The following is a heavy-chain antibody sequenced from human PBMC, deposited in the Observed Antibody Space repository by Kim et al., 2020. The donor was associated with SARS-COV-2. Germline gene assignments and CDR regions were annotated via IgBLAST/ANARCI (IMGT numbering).Heavy chain of an antibody. V-gene: IGHV3-23*01. CDR3: ARGSDYDFPEYFEY. Sequence: ANSVKGRFTISRETAKTTLFLQMNNLRVEDTAVYYCARGSDYDFPEYFEYWGQGTLVTVSS. J-gene: IGHJ4*02. D-gene: IGHD3-3*01.